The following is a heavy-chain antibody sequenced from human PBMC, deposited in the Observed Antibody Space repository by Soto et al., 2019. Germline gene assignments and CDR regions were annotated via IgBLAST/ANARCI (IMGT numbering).Heavy chain of an antibody. J-gene: IGHJ4*02. V-gene: IGHV1-18*01. CDR3: SRGTYFDY. Sequence: QVQLVQSGAEVKKPGASVKVSCKASGYTLNTYGITWVRQAPGQGLEWMGWISANNDHTNYPQKLQGRVTMTTDTFTSTAYMEVRSPTSGDPDVYYCSRGTYFDYWGQGTLVTVSS. CDR2: ISANNDHT. CDR1: GYTLNTYG.